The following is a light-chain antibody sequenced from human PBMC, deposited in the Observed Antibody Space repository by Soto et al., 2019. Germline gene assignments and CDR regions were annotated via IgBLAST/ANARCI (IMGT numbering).Light chain of an antibody. CDR2: AAS. CDR3: LKYNSAPFT. CDR1: QGISSY. J-gene: IGKJ3*01. V-gene: IGKV1-27*01. Sequence: DIQMTQSPSSLSASVGDRVAITCRASQGISSYLAWYQQKPWKVPKLLIYAASTLQSGVPSRFSGSGSGTDFTLTISILQPEDVATYYCLKYNSAPFTFGPGTKVDIK.